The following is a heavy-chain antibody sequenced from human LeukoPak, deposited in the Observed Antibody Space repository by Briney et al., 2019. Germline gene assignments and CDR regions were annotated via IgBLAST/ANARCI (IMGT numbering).Heavy chain of an antibody. D-gene: IGHD3-22*01. Sequence: PGGSLRLSCAASGFTFSSYAMSWVRQAPGKGLEWVSAISGSGGSTYYADSVKGRFTISRNNSKNSLYLQMNSLRAEDTAVYYCARYYSSGYYSNYWGQGTLVTVSS. CDR2: ISGSGGST. CDR3: ARYYSSGYYSNY. V-gene: IGHV3-23*01. CDR1: GFTFSSYA. J-gene: IGHJ4*02.